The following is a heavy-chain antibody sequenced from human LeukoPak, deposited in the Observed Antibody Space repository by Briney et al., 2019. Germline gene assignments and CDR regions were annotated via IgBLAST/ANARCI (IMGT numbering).Heavy chain of an antibody. CDR1: GFTFSSYA. V-gene: IGHV3-23*01. CDR3: AKGFGSGSYYPMVY. J-gene: IGHJ4*02. Sequence: GGSLRLSCAASGFTFSSYAMSWVRQAPGKGLEWVSAISGSGGSTYYADSVKGRFTISRDNSKNTLYLQMNSLRAEDTAVYYCAKGFGSGSYYPMVYWGQGTLVTVSS. CDR2: ISGSGGST. D-gene: IGHD3-10*01.